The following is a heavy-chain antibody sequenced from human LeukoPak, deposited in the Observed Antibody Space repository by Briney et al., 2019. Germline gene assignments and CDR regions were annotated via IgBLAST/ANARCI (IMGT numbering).Heavy chain of an antibody. D-gene: IGHD3-10*01. J-gene: IGHJ4*02. CDR1: GFTFSSYS. CDR2: ISSSSSYI. CDR3: ARELSRLYGVDY. V-gene: IGHV3-21*04. Sequence: PGGSLRLSCAASGFTFSSYSMNWVRQAPGKGLEWVSSISSSSSYIYYADSVKGRFTISRDNAKNSLYLQMNSLRAEDTAVYYCARELSRLYGVDYWGQGTLVTVSS.